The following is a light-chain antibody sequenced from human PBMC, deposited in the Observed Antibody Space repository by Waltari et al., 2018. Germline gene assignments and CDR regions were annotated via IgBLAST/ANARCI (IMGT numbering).Light chain of an antibody. V-gene: IGLV3-25*03. CDR1: ALPRQF. J-gene: IGLJ2*01. CDR3: QSADASGTYKL. Sequence: SSELTQPPSVSVSPGQTTRITCSGDALPRQFASWYQQKPGQAPVIVIYKDTGRPSEIPGRFSGSSSGKTVTLTISGVQAEDEADYYCQSADASGTYKLFGGGTKLTVL. CDR2: KDT.